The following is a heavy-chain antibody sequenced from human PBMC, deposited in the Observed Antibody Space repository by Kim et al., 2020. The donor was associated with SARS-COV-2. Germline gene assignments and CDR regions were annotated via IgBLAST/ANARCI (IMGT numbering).Heavy chain of an antibody. CDR3: AKGLAVAGYDY. CDR2: ITNSGDST. V-gene: IGHV3-23*01. J-gene: IGHJ4*02. D-gene: IGHD6-19*01. Sequence: GGSLRLSCAASGFTFSTYAMSWVRQAPGKGLEWVSIITNSGDSTYYADSVKGRFTIYRDNSNSTLYLQMNSLRAEDTAVYFCAKGLAVAGYDYWGQGTLVTVSS. CDR1: GFTFSTYA.